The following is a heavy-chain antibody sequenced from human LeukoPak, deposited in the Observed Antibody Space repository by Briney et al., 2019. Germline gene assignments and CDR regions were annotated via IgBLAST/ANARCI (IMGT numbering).Heavy chain of an antibody. CDR3: AGGGYDSSGYFT. Sequence: ASVKVSCKASGYTFTSYDINWVRQATGQGLEWMGWMNPNSGNTGYAQKFQGRVTITRNTSISTAYMELSSQRSEDTAVYYCAGGGYDSSGYFTWGQGTLVTVSS. D-gene: IGHD3-22*01. CDR1: GYTFTSYD. V-gene: IGHV1-8*03. CDR2: MNPNSGNT. J-gene: IGHJ4*02.